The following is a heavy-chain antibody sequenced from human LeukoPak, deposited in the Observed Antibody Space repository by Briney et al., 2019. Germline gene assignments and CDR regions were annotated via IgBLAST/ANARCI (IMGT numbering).Heavy chain of an antibody. CDR2: ISGSGGST. V-gene: IGHV3-23*01. CDR3: AKADCGGNSVLSAFDI. J-gene: IGHJ3*02. CDR1: GFTFSSYA. Sequence: GGSLRLSCAASGFTFSSYAMSWVRQAPGKGLEWVSAISGSGGSTYYADSVKGRFTISRDNSKNTLYLQMNSLRAEDTAVYYCAKADCGGNSVLSAFDIWGQGTMVTVSS. D-gene: IGHD4-23*01.